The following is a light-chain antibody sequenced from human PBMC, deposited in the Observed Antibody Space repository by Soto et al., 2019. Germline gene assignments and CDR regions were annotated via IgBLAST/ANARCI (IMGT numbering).Light chain of an antibody. CDR2: GAS. V-gene: IGKV3-11*01. CDR1: QSISSY. Sequence: EIVLTQSPATVSLSPGERATLSCRASQSISSYLAWYQQKPGQPPRLLIYGASNRATGIPARFSGSGSGTDCTLTISSLEPEDFAVYYCQLRSNWLFTFGQGTQLEIK. J-gene: IGKJ2*01. CDR3: QLRSNWLFT.